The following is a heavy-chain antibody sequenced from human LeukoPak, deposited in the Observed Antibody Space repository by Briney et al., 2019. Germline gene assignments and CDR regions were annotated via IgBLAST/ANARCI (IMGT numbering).Heavy chain of an antibody. CDR1: GDSVSSNSAA. J-gene: IGHJ6*02. CDR3: ARVVRPSGYDRNYYYYYGMDV. V-gene: IGHV6-1*01. CDR2: TYYRSKWYN. Sequence: SQTLSLTCAISGDSVSSNSAAWNWIRQSPSRGLEWLGRTYYRSKWYNDYAVSVKSRITINPGTSKNQFSLQLNSVTPEDTAVYYCARVVRPSGYDRNYYYYYGMDVWGQGTTVTVSS. D-gene: IGHD5-12*01.